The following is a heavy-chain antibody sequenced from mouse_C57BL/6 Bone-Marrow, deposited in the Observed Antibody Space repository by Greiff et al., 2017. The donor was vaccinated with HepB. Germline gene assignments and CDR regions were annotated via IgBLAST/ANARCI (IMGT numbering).Heavy chain of an antibody. CDR2: IWTGGGT. V-gene: IGHV2-9-1*01. CDR3: ARTDYYGSASYYFDY. J-gene: IGHJ2*01. CDR1: GFSLTSYA. D-gene: IGHD1-1*01. Sequence: VQLMESGPGLVAPSQSLSITCTVSGFSLTSYAISWVRQPPGKGLEWLGVIWTGGGTNYNSALKSRLSISKDNSKSQVFLKMNSLQTDDTARYYCARTDYYGSASYYFDYWGQGTTLTVSS.